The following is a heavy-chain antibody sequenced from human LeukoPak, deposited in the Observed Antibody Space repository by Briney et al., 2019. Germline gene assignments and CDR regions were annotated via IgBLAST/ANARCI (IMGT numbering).Heavy chain of an antibody. CDR1: GFTFSSHW. J-gene: IGHJ4*02. CDR3: ASVDYSNNPSAY. CDR2: ISGSGGST. D-gene: IGHD4-11*01. V-gene: IGHV3-23*01. Sequence: AGGSLRLSCVASGFTFSSHWTSWVRQAPGKGLEWVSAISGSGGSTYYADSVKGRFTISRDNSKNTLYLQMNSLRAEDTAFYYCASVDYSNNPSAYWGQGTLVTVSS.